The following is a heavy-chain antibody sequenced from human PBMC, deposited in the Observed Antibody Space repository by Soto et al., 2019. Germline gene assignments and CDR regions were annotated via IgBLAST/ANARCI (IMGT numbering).Heavy chain of an antibody. CDR3: ARHSGSITIFGVAKGY. D-gene: IGHD3-3*01. Sequence: PSETLSLTCTVSGGSISSCDYYWSWIRQPPGKGLEWIGSIYYSGRTYYNPSLKSRVTISVDTSKNQFSLKLSSVTAADTAVYYCARHSGSITIFGVAKGYWGQGTLVTVSS. CDR2: IYYSGRT. V-gene: IGHV4-39*01. CDR1: GGSISSCDYY. J-gene: IGHJ4*02.